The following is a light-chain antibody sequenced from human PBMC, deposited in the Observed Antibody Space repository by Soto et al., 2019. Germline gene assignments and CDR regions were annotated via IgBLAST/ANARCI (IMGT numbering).Light chain of an antibody. V-gene: IGKV3-20*01. CDR1: QSVSSSY. Sequence: EIVLTQSPGTLSLSPGERATLSCRASQSVSSSYLAWYQQKPGQAPRLLIYGASSRATGIPDRFSGSGGTDFTLTISRLEPEDFAVYYCQQYGSSPRTFGQGTKVEIK. J-gene: IGKJ1*01. CDR2: GAS. CDR3: QQYGSSPRT.